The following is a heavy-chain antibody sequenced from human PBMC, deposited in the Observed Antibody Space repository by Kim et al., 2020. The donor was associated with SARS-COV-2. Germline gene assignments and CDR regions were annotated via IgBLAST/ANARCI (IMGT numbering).Heavy chain of an antibody. J-gene: IGHJ4*02. CDR2: IYYSGST. V-gene: IGHV4-31*03. CDR1: GGSISSGGYY. CDR3: ARSIAARPFDY. Sequence: SETLSLTCTVSGGSISSGGYYWSWIRQHPGKGLEWIGYIYYSGSTYYNPSLKSRVTISVDTSKNQFSLKLSSVTAADTAVYYCARSIAARPFDYWGQGTLVTVSS. D-gene: IGHD6-6*01.